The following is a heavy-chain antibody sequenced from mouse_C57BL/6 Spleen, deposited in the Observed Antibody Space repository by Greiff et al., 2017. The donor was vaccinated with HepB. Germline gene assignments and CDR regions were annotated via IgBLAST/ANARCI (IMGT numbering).Heavy chain of an antibody. Sequence: VKLVESGPGLVQPSQSLSITCTVSGFSLTSYGVHWVRQSPGKGLEWLGVIWSGGSTDYNAAFISRLSISKDNSKSQVFFKMNSLQADDTAIYYCARKDRLLRWYFDVWGTGTTVTVSS. D-gene: IGHD1-1*01. J-gene: IGHJ1*03. CDR3: ARKDRLLRWYFDV. V-gene: IGHV2-2*01. CDR1: GFSLTSYG. CDR2: IWSGGST.